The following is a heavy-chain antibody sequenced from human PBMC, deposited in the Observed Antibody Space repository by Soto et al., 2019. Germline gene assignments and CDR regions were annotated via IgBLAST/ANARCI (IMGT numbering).Heavy chain of an antibody. CDR3: ARYSIAARRGIDY. Sequence: QLQLQESGSGLVKPSQTLSLTCAVSGGSISSGGYSWSWIRQPPGKGLEWIGYIYHSGSTYYNPSLKSRVTISVDRSKNQFSLKLSSGTAADTAVYYCARYSIAARRGIDYWGQGTLVTVSS. CDR1: GGSISSGGYS. CDR2: IYHSGST. D-gene: IGHD6-6*01. J-gene: IGHJ4*02. V-gene: IGHV4-30-2*01.